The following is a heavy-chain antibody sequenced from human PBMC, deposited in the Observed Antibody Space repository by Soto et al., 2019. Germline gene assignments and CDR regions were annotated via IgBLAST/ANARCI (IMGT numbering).Heavy chain of an antibody. D-gene: IGHD3-3*01. V-gene: IGHV1-69*01. CDR3: ASVAVHMDYDFWSGSGGMDV. CDR1: GGTFSSYA. Sequence: QVQLVQSGAEVKKPGSSVKVSCKASGGTFSSYAISWVRQAPGQGLEWMGGIIPIFGTANYAQKFQGRVTITADESTSTAYMELSSLRSEDTAVYYCASVAVHMDYDFWSGSGGMDVWGQGTTVTVSS. J-gene: IGHJ6*02. CDR2: IIPIFGTA.